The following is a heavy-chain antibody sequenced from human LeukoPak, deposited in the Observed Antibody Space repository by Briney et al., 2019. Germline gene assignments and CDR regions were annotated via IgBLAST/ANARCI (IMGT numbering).Heavy chain of an antibody. J-gene: IGHJ4*02. CDR3: ARDSSGPPFCY. CDR1: GFTFSSYE. CDR2: ISSSGSTI. D-gene: IGHD3-22*01. V-gene: IGHV3-48*03. Sequence: GGSLRLSCAASGFTFSSYEMNWVRQAPGKGLEWVSYISSSGSTIYYADSVKGRFTISRDNAKNSLYLQMNSLRAEDTAVYYCARDSSGPPFCYWGQGTLVTVSS.